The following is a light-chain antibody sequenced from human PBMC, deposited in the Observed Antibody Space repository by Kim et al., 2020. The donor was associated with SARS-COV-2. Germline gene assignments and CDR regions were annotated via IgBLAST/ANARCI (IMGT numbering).Light chain of an antibody. J-gene: IGKJ4*01. CDR1: QSVSIY. V-gene: IGKV3-11*01. CDR3: QQSNNWPLT. CDR2: DAS. Sequence: EIVLTQSPATLSLSPGERATLSCRASQSVSIYLAWYQQKPGQAPRLLIYDASNRATGIPARFTGSGSGTDFSLTISSLEPEDFAVYYCQQSNNWPLTFGEGTKVDIK.